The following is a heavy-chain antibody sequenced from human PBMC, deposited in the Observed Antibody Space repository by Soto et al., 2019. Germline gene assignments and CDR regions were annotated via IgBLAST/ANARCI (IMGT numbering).Heavy chain of an antibody. CDR3: ARAVTDYYYGMDV. Sequence: GGSLRLSCAASGFTFSSSGMHWVRQAPGKGLEWVAVFWYNGSDNYYADSVKGRFTISRDNSKNTLYLQMNSLRAEDTAVYYCARAVTDYYYGMDVRGKGTTVTVSS. D-gene: IGHD2-21*02. CDR2: FWYNGSDN. CDR1: GFTFSSSG. J-gene: IGHJ6*04. V-gene: IGHV3-33*01.